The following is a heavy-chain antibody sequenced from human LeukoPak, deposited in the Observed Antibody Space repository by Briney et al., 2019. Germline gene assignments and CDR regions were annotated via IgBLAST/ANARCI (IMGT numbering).Heavy chain of an antibody. D-gene: IGHD6-13*01. J-gene: IGHJ4*02. CDR1: GGSISSSSYY. CDR2: IYYSGST. CDR3: ARPIAAAGDPFDY. Sequence: SETLSLTCTVSGGSISSSSYYWGWIRQPQGKGLEWIGSIYYSGSTYYNPSLKSRVTISVDTSKNQFSLKLSSVTAADTAVYYCARPIAAAGDPFDYWGQGTLVTVSS. V-gene: IGHV4-39*01.